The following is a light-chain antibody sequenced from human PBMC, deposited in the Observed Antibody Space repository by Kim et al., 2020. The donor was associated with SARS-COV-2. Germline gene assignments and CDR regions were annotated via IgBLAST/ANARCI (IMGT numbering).Light chain of an antibody. J-gene: IGLJ3*02. CDR2: DVS. CDR1: IHPT. V-gene: IGLV2-14*03. CDR3: SSYGFVSSWV. Sequence: VSGSPGQSITIPCTGTIHPTVSCYQQHPGKAPKLFLYDVSDRPSVISNRFSGSKSGNTASLTISGLQADDEADYYCSSYGFVSSWVFGGGTQLTVL.